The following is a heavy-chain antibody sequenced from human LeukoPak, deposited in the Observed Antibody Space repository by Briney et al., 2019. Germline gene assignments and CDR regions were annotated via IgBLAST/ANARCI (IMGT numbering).Heavy chain of an antibody. D-gene: IGHD2-15*01. V-gene: IGHV1-8*01. CDR3: ARTPPKGGIDT. J-gene: IGHJ5*02. Sequence: ASVKVSCKASGYSFSIFQINWVRQASGQGLEWIGWVSPKTGDRGYALKFQGRVTMTSDTSETTVYMEVRSLTSEDTAVYYCARTPPKGGIDTWGQGTMVTVSS. CDR2: VSPKTGDR. CDR1: GYSFSIFQ.